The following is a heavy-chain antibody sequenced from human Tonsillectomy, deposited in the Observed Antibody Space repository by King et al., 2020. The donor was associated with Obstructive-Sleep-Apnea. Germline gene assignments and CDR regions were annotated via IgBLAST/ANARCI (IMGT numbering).Heavy chain of an antibody. CDR1: GGSISNYY. D-gene: IGHD6-19*01. Sequence: VQLQESGPGLVKPSETLSLTCTVSGGSISNYYWSWLRQPPGKGLEWIGYISYSGSTNYNPSLTSRVTISVDTSKNQFSLKLSSVTAADTATYYCARKYSSGWYYDYWGQGTLVTVSS. CDR2: ISYSGST. CDR3: ARKYSSGWYYDY. V-gene: IGHV4-59*01. J-gene: IGHJ4*02.